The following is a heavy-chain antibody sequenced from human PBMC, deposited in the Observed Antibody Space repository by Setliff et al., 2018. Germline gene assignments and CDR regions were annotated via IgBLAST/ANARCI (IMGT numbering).Heavy chain of an antibody. Sequence: ASVKVSCKTSGGTFSTFGIHWVRQAPGQGLEWMGIINPRAGTTSYAQKLQGRVTMTRDTSTNTVYMELSSLRSEDTAVYYCARGGSPDCSTAGCRYGDYVYWGQGTQVTVSS. D-gene: IGHD2-2*01. CDR3: ARGGSPDCSTAGCRYGDYVY. J-gene: IGHJ4*02. V-gene: IGHV1-46*03. CDR2: INPRAGTT. CDR1: GGTFSTFG.